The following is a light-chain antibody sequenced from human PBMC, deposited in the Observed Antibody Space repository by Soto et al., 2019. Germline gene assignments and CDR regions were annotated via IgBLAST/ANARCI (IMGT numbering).Light chain of an antibody. V-gene: IGKV3-20*01. J-gene: IGKJ4*01. CDR1: QSVTSNY. CDR2: DAS. CDR3: QQYNNSPLT. Sequence: EIVLTQSPGTLSSSPGERATLSCRASQSVTSNYLAWYQQKPGQAPRLLIYDASTRATGIPDRFSGSGSGTDFTLTISRLEPEDFAVYYCQQYNNSPLTFGGGTKVDIK.